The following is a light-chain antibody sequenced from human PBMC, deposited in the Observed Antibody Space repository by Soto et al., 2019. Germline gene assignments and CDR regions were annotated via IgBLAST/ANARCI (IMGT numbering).Light chain of an antibody. J-gene: IGLJ2*01. CDR1: FIDIDHYDF. CDR3: SSYVGTYPVK. V-gene: IGLV2-11*01. Sequence: QSVLTQPRSVSGSPGQSVTISCTATFIDIDHYDFISWYQHHPDNAPKLLIFDVTKRPSGVPDRFSGSRSGNTASLTISGLQNEDEADYYCSSYVGTYPVKFGGGTKLTVL. CDR2: DVT.